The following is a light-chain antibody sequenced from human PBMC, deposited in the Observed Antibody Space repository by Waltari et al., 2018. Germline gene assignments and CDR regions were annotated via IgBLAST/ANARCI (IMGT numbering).Light chain of an antibody. CDR3: QQSYSTPPYT. CDR2: KAT. V-gene: IGKV1-5*03. CDR1: QSISNW. Sequence: DIQMTQSPSTLSASVGDRVTIICRASQSISNWLAWYQQKPGKAPKLLIHKATTLESGVPSRFSGSGSGTEFTLTISSLQPDDFATYYCQQSYSTPPYTFGQGTKLEIK. J-gene: IGKJ2*01.